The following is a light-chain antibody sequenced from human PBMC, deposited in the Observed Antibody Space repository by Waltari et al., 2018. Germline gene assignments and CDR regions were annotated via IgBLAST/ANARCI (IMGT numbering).Light chain of an antibody. CDR2: GAS. V-gene: IGKV3-20*01. CDR3: QHYVRLPAT. J-gene: IGKJ1*01. Sequence: IVWTQPPGTPSLSHGERAPLSCRASKSVSRTLAWYQQKPGQAPKLLIYGASIRATGIPDRFTGSGSGTDFSLTISSLEPEDFAIYLCQHYVRLPATFGQGTKVEIK. CDR1: KSVSRT.